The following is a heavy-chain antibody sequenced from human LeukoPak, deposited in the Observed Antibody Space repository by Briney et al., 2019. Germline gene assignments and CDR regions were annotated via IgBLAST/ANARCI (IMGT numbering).Heavy chain of an antibody. CDR3: TRDTIGSLDY. CDR2: IKQDGSTK. CDR1: GFTFANSW. D-gene: IGHD1-26*01. J-gene: IGHJ4*02. Sequence: GGSLRLSCAASGFTFANSWMAWVRQAPGKGLEWVANIKQDGSTKHYADSLKGRLTISRDNPKNSLFLQMNNLRADDTAIYYCTRDTIGSLDYSGQGILVTVAS. V-gene: IGHV3-7*01.